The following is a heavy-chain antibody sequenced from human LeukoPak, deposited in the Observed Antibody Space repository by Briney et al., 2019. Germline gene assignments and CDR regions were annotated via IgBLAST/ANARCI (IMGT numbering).Heavy chain of an antibody. J-gene: IGHJ5*02. CDR1: GFTFSSYA. D-gene: IGHD7-27*01. CDR3: AKDAVIAPRGELGFDP. V-gene: IGHV3-30-3*01. Sequence: PGRSLRLSCAASGFTFSSYAMHWVRQAPGKGLEWVAVISYDGSNKYYADSVKGRFTISRDNSKNTLYLQMNSLRAEDTAVYYCAKDAVIAPRGELGFDPWGQGTLVTVSS. CDR2: ISYDGSNK.